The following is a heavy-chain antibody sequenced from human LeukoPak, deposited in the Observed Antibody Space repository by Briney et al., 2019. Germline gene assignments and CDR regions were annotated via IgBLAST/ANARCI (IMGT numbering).Heavy chain of an antibody. Sequence: GGSLRLSCAASGFTFSNYGMSWVRQAPGKGLEWVSVISGSGANTYYADSVKGRFTISRDNSKNTLYLQMNSLRAEDTAVYYCAKIWDGTPLYWGQGTLVTVSS. D-gene: IGHD1-26*01. CDR3: AKIWDGTPLY. V-gene: IGHV3-23*01. CDR2: ISGSGANT. CDR1: GFTFSNYG. J-gene: IGHJ4*02.